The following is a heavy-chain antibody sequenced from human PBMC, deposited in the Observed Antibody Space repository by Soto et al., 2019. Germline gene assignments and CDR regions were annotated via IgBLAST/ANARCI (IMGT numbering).Heavy chain of an antibody. CDR2: ISGSGSNT. Sequence: EVRLLESGGGLVQPGGSLRLSCAASGFTFSTYAMSWARQAPGKGLEWVSTISGSGSNTHYADSVRGRFTISRDNSKNTLYLQMESLRVEDTAVHYCDGSDFWGQGTLVTVSS. CDR1: GFTFSTYA. V-gene: IGHV3-23*01. J-gene: IGHJ4*02. CDR3: DGSDF. D-gene: IGHD1-26*01.